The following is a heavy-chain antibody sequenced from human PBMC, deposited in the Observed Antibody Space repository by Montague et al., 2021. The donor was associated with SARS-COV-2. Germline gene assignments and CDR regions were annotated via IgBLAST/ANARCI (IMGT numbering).Heavy chain of an antibody. J-gene: IGHJ6*02. CDR1: GDSVSSNSAT. CDR3: TSGREGNYNVMDV. Sequence: CAISGDSVSSNSATWNWVRQSPSRGLEWLGRTYYRSKWYNDYAXXXRVGVTINPDTSKNQFSLQLNSVTPEDTAIYYCTSGREGNYNVMDVWGQGTLVTVSS. D-gene: IGHD1-1*01. CDR2: TYYRSKWYN. V-gene: IGHV6-1*01.